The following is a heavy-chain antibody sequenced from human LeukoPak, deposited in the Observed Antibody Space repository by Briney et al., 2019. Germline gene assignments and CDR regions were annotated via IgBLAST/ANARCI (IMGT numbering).Heavy chain of an antibody. Sequence: AKSLTLSCAAAGFTFSSHGMHWIRQAPGKGLEWVATIAYDGSNKYYGDSVKDRLTISRGNSNNRLYVQMDSLSTEDRAVYYCARGRYTGWINIDYWGQGCLV. J-gene: IGHJ4*02. V-gene: IGHV3-30*03. CDR2: IAYDGSNK. D-gene: IGHD1-14*01. CDR3: ARGRYTGWINIDY. CDR1: GFTFSSHG.